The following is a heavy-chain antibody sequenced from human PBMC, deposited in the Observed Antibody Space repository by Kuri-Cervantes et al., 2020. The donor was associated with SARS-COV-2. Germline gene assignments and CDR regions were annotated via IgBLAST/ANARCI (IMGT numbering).Heavy chain of an antibody. V-gene: IGHV1-8*03. J-gene: IGHJ4*02. CDR1: GYTFTSYD. CDR3: ARFIRSSSWSVQDY. D-gene: IGHD6-13*01. Sequence: ASVKVSCKASGYTFTSYDINWVRQATGQGLEWMGWMNPNSGNTGYAQKFQGRVTITRNTSISTAYMELSSLRSEDTAVYYCARFIRSSSWSVQDYWSQGTLVTVSS. CDR2: MNPNSGNT.